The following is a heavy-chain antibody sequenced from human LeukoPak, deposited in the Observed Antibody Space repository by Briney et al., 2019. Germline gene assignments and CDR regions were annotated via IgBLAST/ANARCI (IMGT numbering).Heavy chain of an antibody. CDR1: GYTFTAYH. CDR3: ARDSYITYDP. V-gene: IGHV1-2*02. D-gene: IGHD1-20*01. Sequence: ASVKVSCKASGYTFTAYHLHWVRQAPGQGLEWMGWINCNTGSTNYAQKFQDRVTMTRDTSISTAFLELSRLTSDDTAVYFCARDSYITYDPWGQGTLVTVSS. J-gene: IGHJ5*02. CDR2: INCNTGST.